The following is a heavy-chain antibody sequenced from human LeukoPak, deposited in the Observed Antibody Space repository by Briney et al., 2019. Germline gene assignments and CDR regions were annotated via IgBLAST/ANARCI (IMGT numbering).Heavy chain of an antibody. CDR2: ISSSGSTI. CDR3: ARDRHQLLFNPLDY. V-gene: IGHV3-11*04. J-gene: IGHJ4*02. Sequence: GGSLRLSCAASGFTFSDYYMSWIRQAPGKGLEWVSYISSSGSTIYYADSVKGRFTISRDNAKNSLYLQMNSLRAEDTAVYYCARDRHQLLFNPLDYWGQGTLVAVSS. CDR1: GFTFSDYY. D-gene: IGHD2-2*01.